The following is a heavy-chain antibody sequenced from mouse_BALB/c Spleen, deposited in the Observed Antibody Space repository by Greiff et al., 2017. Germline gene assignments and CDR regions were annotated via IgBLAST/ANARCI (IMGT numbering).Heavy chain of an antibody. J-gene: IGHJ1*01. CDR3: AREVRRYFDV. V-gene: IGHV2-9*02. CDR1: GFSLTSYG. Sequence: VQLQQSGPGLVAPSQSLSITCTVSGFSLTSYGVHWVRQPPGKGLEWLGVIWAGGSTNYNSALMSRLSISKDNSKSQVFLKMNSLQTDDTAMYYCAREVRRYFDVWGAGTTVTVSS. CDR2: IWAGGST. D-gene: IGHD2-14*01.